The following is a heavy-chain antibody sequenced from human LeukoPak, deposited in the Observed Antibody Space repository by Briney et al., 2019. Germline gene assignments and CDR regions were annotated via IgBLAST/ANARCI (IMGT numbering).Heavy chain of an antibody. Sequence: GGSLRLSCAGYGFTFHSYAMSWVRQAPGKGPEWVSTIGASGGSIYYADSVKGRFTISRDNSKNTLFLQMNSLRADDTAVYYCAKDPGRYCSSSSCYGSSFSGYFDYCGQGTLVAVSS. CDR3: AKDPGRYCSSSSCYGSSFSGYFDY. CDR2: IGASGGSI. V-gene: IGHV3-23*01. CDR1: GFTFHSYA. J-gene: IGHJ4*02. D-gene: IGHD2-2*01.